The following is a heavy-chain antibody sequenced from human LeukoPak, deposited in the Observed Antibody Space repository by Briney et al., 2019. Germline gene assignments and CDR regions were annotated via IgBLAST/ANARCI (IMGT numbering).Heavy chain of an antibody. Sequence: GGSLRLSCAASGITFTNYSMNWVRQAPGKGLEWVSYISRSSSTIYYADSVKGRFTISRDNAKNSLYLQMNSLRAEDTAVYYCARDPRANEYGTFDYWGQGTLVTVSS. CDR3: ARDPRANEYGTFDY. CDR2: ISRSSSTI. D-gene: IGHD4-17*01. CDR1: GITFTNYS. J-gene: IGHJ4*02. V-gene: IGHV3-48*01.